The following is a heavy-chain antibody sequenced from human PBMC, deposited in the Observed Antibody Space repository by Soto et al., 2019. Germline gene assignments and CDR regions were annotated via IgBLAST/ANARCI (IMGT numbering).Heavy chain of an antibody. Sequence: ASVKVSCKASGYTFTSYAMHWVRQAPGQRLEWMGWINAGNGNTKYSQKFQGRVTITRDTSASTAYMELSSLRSEDTAVYYCARLYRYCSGGSCYYYFDYWGQGTLVTVS. CDR1: GYTFTSYA. CDR2: INAGNGNT. V-gene: IGHV1-3*01. J-gene: IGHJ4*02. CDR3: ARLYRYCSGGSCYYYFDY. D-gene: IGHD2-15*01.